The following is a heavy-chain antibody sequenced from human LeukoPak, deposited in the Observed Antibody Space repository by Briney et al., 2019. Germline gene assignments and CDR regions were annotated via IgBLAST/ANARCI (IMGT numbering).Heavy chain of an antibody. CDR1: GYSISSGYY. CDR3: ARQGLYYYDSSGPDAFDI. CDR2: IYHSGST. D-gene: IGHD3-22*01. V-gene: IGHV4-38-2*01. J-gene: IGHJ3*02. Sequence: PSETLSLTCAVSGYSISSGYYWGWIRQPPGKGLEWIGSIYHSGSTYYNPSLKSRVTISVDTSKNQFSLKLSSVTAADTAVYYCARQGLYYYDSSGPDAFDIWGQGTMVTDSS.